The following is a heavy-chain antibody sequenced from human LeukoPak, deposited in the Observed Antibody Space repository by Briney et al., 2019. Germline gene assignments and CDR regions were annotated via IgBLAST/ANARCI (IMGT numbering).Heavy chain of an antibody. CDR3: ARGPPSGY. V-gene: IGHV4-34*01. J-gene: IGHJ4*02. Sequence: SETLSLTCAVYGVSFSGYYWSWIRQPPGKGLEWIGEINHSGSTNYNPSLKSRVTISVDTSKNQFSLKLSSVTAADTAVYYCARGPPSGYWGQGTLVTVSS. D-gene: IGHD3-10*01. CDR1: GVSFSGYY. CDR2: INHSGST.